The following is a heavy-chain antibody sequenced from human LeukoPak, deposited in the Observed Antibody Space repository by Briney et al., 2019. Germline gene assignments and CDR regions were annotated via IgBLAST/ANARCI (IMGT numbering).Heavy chain of an antibody. CDR1: GFTFSSYS. CDR3: ARGGYCSSTSCYYPSNNWFDP. V-gene: IGHV3-21*04. D-gene: IGHD2-2*01. CDR2: ISSSSSYI. Sequence: GGSLRLSCAASGFTFSSYSMNWVRQAPGKGLEWVSSISSSSSYIYYADSVKGRFTISRDNAKNSLYLQMNSLRAEDTAVYYCARGGYCSSTSCYYPSNNWFDPWGQGTLVTVSS. J-gene: IGHJ5*02.